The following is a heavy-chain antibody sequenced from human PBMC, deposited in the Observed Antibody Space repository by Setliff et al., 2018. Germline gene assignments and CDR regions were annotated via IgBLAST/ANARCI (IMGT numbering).Heavy chain of an antibody. Sequence: GGSLRLSCAASGFTVSINYMSWVRQAPGKGLEWVGFIKSKAYGGTTEYAASVKGRFTISRDDSKNTLYLQMNSLKTEDTAVYYCTREASVDFWSGYPYYYYMDVWGKGTTVTVSS. D-gene: IGHD3-3*01. CDR3: TREASVDFWSGYPYYYYMDV. V-gene: IGHV3-15*01. J-gene: IGHJ6*03. CDR1: GFTVSINY. CDR2: IKSKAYGGTT.